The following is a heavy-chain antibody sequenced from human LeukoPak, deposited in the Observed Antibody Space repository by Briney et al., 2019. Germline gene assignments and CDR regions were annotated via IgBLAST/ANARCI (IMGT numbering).Heavy chain of an antibody. V-gene: IGHV1-18*04. CDR1: GYTFTGYY. Sequence: ASVKVSCKASGYTFTGYYIHWVRQAPGQGLEWMGWISAYNGNTNYAQKLQGRVTMTTDTSTSTAYMELRSLRSDDTAVYYCARDRRGYYYGSGSNYYYYGMDVWGQGTTVTVSS. CDR2: ISAYNGNT. D-gene: IGHD3-10*01. CDR3: ARDRRGYYYGSGSNYYYYGMDV. J-gene: IGHJ6*02.